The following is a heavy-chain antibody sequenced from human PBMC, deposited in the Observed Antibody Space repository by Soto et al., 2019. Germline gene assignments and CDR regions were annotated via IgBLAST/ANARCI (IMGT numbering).Heavy chain of an antibody. D-gene: IGHD6-13*01. V-gene: IGHV4-30-4*08. CDR1: GGSISSGGYY. Sequence: PSETLSLTCTVSGGSISSGGYYWSWIRQHPGKGLEWIGYIYYSGSTYYNPSLKSRVTISVDTSKNQFSLKLSSVTAADTAVYYCARDPLYSSSWYGMDVWGQGTTVTVSS. CDR3: ARDPLYSSSWYGMDV. CDR2: IYYSGST. J-gene: IGHJ6*02.